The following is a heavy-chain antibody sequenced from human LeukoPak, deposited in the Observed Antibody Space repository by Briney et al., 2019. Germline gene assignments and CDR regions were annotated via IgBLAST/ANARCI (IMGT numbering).Heavy chain of an antibody. CDR1: GGPVRSYY. V-gene: IGHV4-59*02. Sequence: PSETLSLTCTVSGGPVRSYYWSWIRQPQSPGKGLEWIAYVHYSGSTNYNPSLKSRVTISMYMSKNQISLSLRSVTAADTAVYYCARWSCGSGGDCHEFDHWGQGTLVGVSS. CDR2: VHYSGST. D-gene: IGHD2-21*02. CDR3: ARWSCGSGGDCHEFDH. J-gene: IGHJ4*02.